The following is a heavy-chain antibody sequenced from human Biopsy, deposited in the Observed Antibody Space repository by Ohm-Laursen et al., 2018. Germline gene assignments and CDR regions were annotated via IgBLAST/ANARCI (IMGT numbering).Heavy chain of an antibody. CDR2: IYYSGST. CDR3: ARLYRLDDYWNDDPPDAFDV. Sequence: GTPSLTCTVSGVSISTYYWSWIRQSPGRGLEWIAYIYYSGSTDYNPSLKSRVTISLDTSKNQFSLKLSSVTAADTAVFFCARLYRLDDYWNDDPPDAFDVWAQGTMVTVSS. D-gene: IGHD3-3*01. V-gene: IGHV4-59*01. CDR1: GVSISTYY. J-gene: IGHJ3*01.